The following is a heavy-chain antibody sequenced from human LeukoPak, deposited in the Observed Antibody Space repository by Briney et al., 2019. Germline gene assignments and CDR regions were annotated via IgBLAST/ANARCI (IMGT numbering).Heavy chain of an antibody. CDR2: IKNDGSTT. D-gene: IGHD3-22*01. J-gene: IGHJ3*01. Sequence: GGSLRLSCAASGFTFSRYWMHWVRQAPGKGLVWVARIKNDGSTTIYADSVKGRFTISRDNTKNTLYLQMNSLRAEDTTVYYCTRTMMGPNCFDFWGQGKMVTVSS. CDR3: TRTMMGPNCFDF. CDR1: GFTFSRYW. V-gene: IGHV3-74*01.